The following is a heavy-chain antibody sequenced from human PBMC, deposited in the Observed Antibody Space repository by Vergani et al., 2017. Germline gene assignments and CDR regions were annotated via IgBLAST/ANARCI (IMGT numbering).Heavy chain of an antibody. D-gene: IGHD1-1*01. J-gene: IGHJ3*02. CDR2: IRNKANDYTT. CDR1: GFRFREHG. V-gene: IGHV3-72*01. CDR3: VRVKGSNWNDHLYDI. Sequence: EVQLLESGGGSVQPGESLRLSCVASGFRFREHGMNWVRQAPGKGLEWVGRIRNKANDYTTQYAASVKGRFTISRDDSKSYLYLQMNSLQTEDTALYYCVRVKGSNWNDHLYDIWGQGTLVTVSS.